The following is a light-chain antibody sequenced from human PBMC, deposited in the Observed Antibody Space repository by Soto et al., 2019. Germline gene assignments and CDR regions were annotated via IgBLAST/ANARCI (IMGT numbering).Light chain of an antibody. Sequence: DIQMTQSPSSVSASVGDRVTITGRASQVINSWLAWYQQKPGRAPKLLIYAASILQSGVPSRFSGSGSGTDFTLTITSLQPEDFATYYCHQLNSFPITFGQGTRLEIK. CDR3: HQLNSFPIT. J-gene: IGKJ5*01. V-gene: IGKV1D-12*01. CDR1: QVINSW. CDR2: AAS.